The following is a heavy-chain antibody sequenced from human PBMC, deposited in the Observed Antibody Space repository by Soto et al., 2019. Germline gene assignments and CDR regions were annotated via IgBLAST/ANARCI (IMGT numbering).Heavy chain of an antibody. J-gene: IGHJ4*02. CDR3: ASFGPFGIAAAGYFDY. Sequence: GGSLRLSCAASGFTFSSYSMNWVRQAPGKGLEWVSYISSSSSTIYYADSVKGRFTISRDNAKNSLYPQMNSLRAEDTAVYYCASFGPFGIAAAGYFDYWGQGTLVTVSS. CDR1: GFTFSSYS. D-gene: IGHD6-13*01. CDR2: ISSSSSTI. V-gene: IGHV3-48*01.